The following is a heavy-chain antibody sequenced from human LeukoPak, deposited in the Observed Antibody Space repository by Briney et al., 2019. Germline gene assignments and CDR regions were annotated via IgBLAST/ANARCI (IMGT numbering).Heavy chain of an antibody. CDR2: IYYSGST. CDR3: ASSPSLLSTYYFDY. CDR1: GGSISSYY. D-gene: IGHD4/OR15-4a*01. Sequence: SETLSLTCTVSGGSISSYYWSWIRQPPGKGLEWIGYIYYSGSTNYNPSLKSRDTISVDTSKNQFSLKLSSVTAADTAVYYCASSPSLLSTYYFDYWGQGTLVTVSS. J-gene: IGHJ4*02. V-gene: IGHV4-59*01.